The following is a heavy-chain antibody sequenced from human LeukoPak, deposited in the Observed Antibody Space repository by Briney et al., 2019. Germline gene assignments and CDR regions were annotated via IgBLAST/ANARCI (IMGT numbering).Heavy chain of an antibody. CDR3: ARGAQPYYDYVWGSYRHNWFDP. D-gene: IGHD3-16*02. J-gene: IGHJ5*02. Sequence: GGSLRLSCAASGFTFSSYNMHWVRQAPGKGLEWVAVIWYDGSNKYYADSVKGRFTISRDNSKNTLYLQMNSLRAEDTAVYYCARGAQPYYDYVWGSYRHNWFDPWGQGTLVTVSS. V-gene: IGHV3-33*08. CDR1: GFTFSSYN. CDR2: IWYDGSNK.